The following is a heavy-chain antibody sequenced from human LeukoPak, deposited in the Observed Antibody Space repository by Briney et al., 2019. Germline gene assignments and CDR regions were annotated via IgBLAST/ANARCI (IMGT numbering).Heavy chain of an antibody. J-gene: IGHJ4*02. V-gene: IGHV3-7*01. CDR2: IKQDGHEK. CDR1: GFTFATFW. D-gene: IGHD6-19*01. Sequence: PGGSLRLSCTGSGFTFATFWMNRVRQAPGKGLEWVANIKQDGHEKNYVDSVRGRFTISRDNAKNSMYLQMNSLRVEDAGIYYCARGDSSGWYGGFDSWGRGTLVSVSS. CDR3: ARGDSSGWYGGFDS.